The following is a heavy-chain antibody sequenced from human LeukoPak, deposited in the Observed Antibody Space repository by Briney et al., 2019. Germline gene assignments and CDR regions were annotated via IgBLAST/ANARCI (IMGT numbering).Heavy chain of an antibody. Sequence: ASVKVSCKVSGYTLTELSMHWVRQAPGKGLEWMGGFDPEDGETIYAQKFQGRVTMTEDTSTDTTYMELSSLRSEDTAVYYCATATYYYDSSVYRYRAEYFQHWGQGTLVTVSS. CDR1: GYTLTELS. CDR3: ATATYYYDSSVYRYRAEYFQH. J-gene: IGHJ1*01. V-gene: IGHV1-24*01. D-gene: IGHD3-22*01. CDR2: FDPEDGET.